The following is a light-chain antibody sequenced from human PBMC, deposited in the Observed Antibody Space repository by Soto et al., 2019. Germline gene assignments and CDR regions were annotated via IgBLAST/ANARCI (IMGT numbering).Light chain of an antibody. Sequence: EIVLTQSPATLSVSPGERATLSCRASQSVTTFLAWYQQKPGQAPRLLIYDASDRAPGIPARFSGSGSATDFTLTINNLEPEDFAVYYCQQRSNWPPSITFGQGTRLEIK. J-gene: IGKJ5*01. V-gene: IGKV3-11*01. CDR1: QSVTTF. CDR3: QQRSNWPPSIT. CDR2: DAS.